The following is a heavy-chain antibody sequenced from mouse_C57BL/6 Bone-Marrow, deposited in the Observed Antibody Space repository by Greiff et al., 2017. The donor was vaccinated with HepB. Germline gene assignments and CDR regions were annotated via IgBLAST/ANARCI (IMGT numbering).Heavy chain of an antibody. J-gene: IGHJ2*01. V-gene: IGHV14-4*01. Sequence: EVQLQQSGAELVRPGASVKLSCTASGFNIKDDYMHWVKQRPEQGLEWIGWIDPENGDTEYASKFQGKATITADTSSNTAYLQLSSLTSEDAAVYYCTSKGFDFWGQGTTITVTS. CDR2: IDPENGDT. CDR1: GFNIKDDY. CDR3: TSKGFDF.